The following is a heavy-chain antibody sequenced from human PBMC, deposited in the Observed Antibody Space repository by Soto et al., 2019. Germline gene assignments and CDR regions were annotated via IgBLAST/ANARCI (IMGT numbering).Heavy chain of an antibody. CDR1: GGTFSSYA. D-gene: IGHD3-3*01. CDR3: AAVALPGTMFGVARPGSFDY. J-gene: IGHJ4*02. V-gene: IGHV1-69*12. Sequence: QVQLVQSGAEVKKPGSSVKVSCKASGGTFSSYAISWVRQAPGQGLEWMGGIIPIFGTANYAQKFQGRVTITAEESTSTAYRERSSLGSEDTAVYYCAAVALPGTMFGVARPGSFDYGGQGTLVTVSS. CDR2: IIPIFGTA.